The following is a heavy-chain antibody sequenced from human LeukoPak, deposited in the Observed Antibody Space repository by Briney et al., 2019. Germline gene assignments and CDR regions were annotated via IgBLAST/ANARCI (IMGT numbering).Heavy chain of an antibody. V-gene: IGHV3-7*01. CDR1: GFTFSSYW. CDR3: ARDVVGSLDY. CDR2: IKGDESAR. J-gene: IGHJ4*02. D-gene: IGHD1-26*01. Sequence: GGSLRLSCAASGFTFSSYWMAWVRQAPGKGLECVANIKGDESARHQADSVKGRFTISRDNTRNSLYLQMTNLRGDDTAVYYRARDVVGSLDYWGQGTLVTVSS.